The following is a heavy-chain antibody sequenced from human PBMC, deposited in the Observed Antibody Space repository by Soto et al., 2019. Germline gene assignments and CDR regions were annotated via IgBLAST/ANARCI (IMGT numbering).Heavy chain of an antibody. CDR2: VRQDGSQT. Sequence: EVQLVESGRGSVQPGGSLRLSCEASGFSFRNFWMSWIRQVPGKGLEWVANVRQDGSQTYLVDSVQGRFTISRDNTKNSLYLQMNSLRAEDAAVYYCVRDGLSGWHFDYWGQGTLVTVSS. D-gene: IGHD6-19*01. V-gene: IGHV3-7*03. CDR1: GFSFRNFW. J-gene: IGHJ4*02. CDR3: VRDGLSGWHFDY.